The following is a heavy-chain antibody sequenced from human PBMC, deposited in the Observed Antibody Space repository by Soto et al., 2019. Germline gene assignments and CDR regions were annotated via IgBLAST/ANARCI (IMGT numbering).Heavy chain of an antibody. D-gene: IGHD3-22*01. CDR2: IIPIFGTA. CDR1: GGTFSSYA. J-gene: IGHJ6*02. Sequence: QVQLVQSGAEVKKPGSSVKVSCKASGGTFSSYAISWVRQAPGQGLEWMGGIIPIFGTANYAQKFQGRVTITAEESTSTAYMELSSLRSEDTAVYYCARGDDSSGYKDYYGMDVWGQGTTVTVSS. CDR3: ARGDDSSGYKDYYGMDV. V-gene: IGHV1-69*01.